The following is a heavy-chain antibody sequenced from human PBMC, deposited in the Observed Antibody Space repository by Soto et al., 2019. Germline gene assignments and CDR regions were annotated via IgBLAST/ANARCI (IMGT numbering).Heavy chain of an antibody. CDR1: GGSISGHS. V-gene: IGHV4-4*07. CDR2: IYPSGST. CDR3: VRGRSYSVYDF. Sequence: ETLSLTCTVXGGSISGHSWVWIRQPAGKGLEWIGHIYPSGSTSYNPSLRSRVTMALDTSSNQIFLNLTSVTAADTAVFYCVRGRSYSVYDFWGPGTLVTVSS. J-gene: IGHJ4*02. D-gene: IGHD5-12*01.